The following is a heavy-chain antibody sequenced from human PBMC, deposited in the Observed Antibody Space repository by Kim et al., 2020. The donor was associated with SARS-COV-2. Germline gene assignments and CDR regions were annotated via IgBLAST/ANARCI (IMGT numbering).Heavy chain of an antibody. J-gene: IGHJ4*02. Sequence: NYNPSLKSRVTISVDTSKNQFSLKLSSVTAADTAVYYCARASLYSSSWKYWGQGTLVTVSS. D-gene: IGHD6-13*01. V-gene: IGHV4-34*01. CDR3: ARASLYSSSWKY.